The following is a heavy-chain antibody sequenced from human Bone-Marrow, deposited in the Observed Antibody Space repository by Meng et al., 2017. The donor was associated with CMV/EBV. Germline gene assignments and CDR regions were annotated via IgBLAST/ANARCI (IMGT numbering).Heavy chain of an antibody. Sequence: GESLKISCAASGFTFSSYGMHWVRQAPGKGLEWVAFIRYDGSNKYYADSVKGRFTISRDNSKNTLYLQMNSLRDEDTAVYYCVRGRNYYDISGYLDYWGQGTLVTVSS. CDR3: VRGRNYYDISGYLDY. D-gene: IGHD3-22*01. V-gene: IGHV3-30*02. CDR1: GFTFSSYG. J-gene: IGHJ4*02. CDR2: IRYDGSNK.